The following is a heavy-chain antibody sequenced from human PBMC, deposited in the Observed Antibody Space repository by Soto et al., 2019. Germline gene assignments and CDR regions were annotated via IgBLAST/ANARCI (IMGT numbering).Heavy chain of an antibody. V-gene: IGHV4-34*01. Sequence: PSETLSLTCAVYGGSFSGYYWSWIRQPPGKGLEWIGEINHSGSTNYNPSLKSRVTISVDTSKNQFSLKLSSVTAADTAVYYCARGYKYLPYYDSSGYGNWFDPRGQRTLVTVSS. CDR3: ARGYKYLPYYDSSGYGNWFDP. J-gene: IGHJ5*02. D-gene: IGHD3-22*01. CDR1: GGSFSGYY. CDR2: INHSGST.